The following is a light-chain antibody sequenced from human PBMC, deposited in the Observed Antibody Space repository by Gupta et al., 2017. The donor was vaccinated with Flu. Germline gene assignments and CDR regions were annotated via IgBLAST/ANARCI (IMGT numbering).Light chain of an antibody. CDR2: GVN. Sequence: SSDVGVYKYVSWYQQHPGKAPKLMIYGVNKRPSGVPDRFSGSKSGNTASLTVSGLQADDEADYYCSSDAGNNNWVFGGGTELTVL. V-gene: IGLV2-8*01. CDR3: SSDAGNNNWV. J-gene: IGLJ3*02. CDR1: SSDVGVYKY.